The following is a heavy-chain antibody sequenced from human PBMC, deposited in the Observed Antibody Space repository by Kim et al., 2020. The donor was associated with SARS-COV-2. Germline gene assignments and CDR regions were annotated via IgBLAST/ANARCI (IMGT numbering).Heavy chain of an antibody. J-gene: IGHJ4*02. D-gene: IGHD3-16*01. CDR2: IGRGGNSV. CDR3: ARDRRDLESMITWGHFFAY. CDR1: GFTFSDYW. V-gene: IGHV3-74*01. Sequence: GGSLRLSCAASGFTFSDYWMHWVRQAPGKGLVWVSRIGRGGNSVNYADSVKGRFTISKDDAKSTLFLQMNSLRADDTAVYYCARDRRDLESMITWGHFFAYWGQGVLVTVSS.